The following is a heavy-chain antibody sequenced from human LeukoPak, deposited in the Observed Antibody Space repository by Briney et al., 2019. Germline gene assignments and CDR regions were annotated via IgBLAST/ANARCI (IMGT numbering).Heavy chain of an antibody. Sequence: ASVKVSCKASGYTFTSYGISWVRQAPGQGLEWMGWISAYNGNTNYAQKLQGRVTMTTDTSTSTAYMELRSLRSDDTAVYYCARDQVGYDSSGYYYKNDYWGQGTLVTVSS. CDR2: ISAYNGNT. CDR1: GYTFTSYG. CDR3: ARDQVGYDSSGYYYKNDY. V-gene: IGHV1-18*01. D-gene: IGHD3-22*01. J-gene: IGHJ4*02.